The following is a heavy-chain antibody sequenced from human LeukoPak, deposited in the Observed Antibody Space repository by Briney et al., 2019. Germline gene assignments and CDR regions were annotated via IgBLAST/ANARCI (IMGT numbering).Heavy chain of an antibody. CDR3: ARPNTAMAYYYGMDV. CDR1: GFTVSSNY. D-gene: IGHD5-18*01. CDR2: IYSGGST. Sequence: GGSLRLSCAASGFTVSSNYMSWVSQAPGKGQEWVSVIYSGGSTYNADSVKGRFTISRDNSKNTLYLQMNSLRAEDTAVYYCARPNTAMAYYYGMDVWGQGTTVTVSS. J-gene: IGHJ6*02. V-gene: IGHV3-53*01.